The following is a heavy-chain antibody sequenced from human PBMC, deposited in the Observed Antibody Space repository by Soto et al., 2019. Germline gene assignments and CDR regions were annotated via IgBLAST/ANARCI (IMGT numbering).Heavy chain of an antibody. V-gene: IGHV4-31*03. J-gene: IGHJ4*02. CDR2: IYYSGST. CDR1: GGSISSGGYY. CDR3: ARETRSIGAAAGFDY. Sequence: SETLSLTCTVSGGSISSGGYYWSWIRQHPGKGLEWIGYIYYSGSTYYNPSLKSRVTISVDTSKNQFSLKLSSVTAADTAVYYCARETRSIGAAAGFDYWGQGTLVTVSS. D-gene: IGHD6-13*01.